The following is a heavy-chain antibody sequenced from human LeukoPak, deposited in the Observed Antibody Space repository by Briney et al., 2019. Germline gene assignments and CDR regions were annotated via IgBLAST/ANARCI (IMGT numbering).Heavy chain of an antibody. J-gene: IGHJ4*02. CDR1: VSDDSITNYY. CDR2: IFTSGNT. Sequence: SETLSLTCTVSVSDDSITNYYWSWIRQPAGKGLEYIGRIFTSGNTDYNPSPKSRVTMSIDTSKKQFSLKVSSATAADTAVYYCARAREYGDYFDFWGQGTLVTVSS. V-gene: IGHV4-4*07. D-gene: IGHD4-17*01. CDR3: ARAREYGDYFDF.